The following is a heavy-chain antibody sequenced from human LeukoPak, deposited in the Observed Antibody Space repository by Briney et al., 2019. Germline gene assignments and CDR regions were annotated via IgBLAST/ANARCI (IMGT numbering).Heavy chain of an antibody. J-gene: IGHJ2*01. D-gene: IGHD2-2*01. V-gene: IGHV4-30-4*01. CDR1: GGSISSGDYY. CDR2: IYYSGST. Sequence: SQTLSLTCTVSGGSISSGDYYWSWIRQPPGKGLEWIGYIYYSGSTYYNPSLKSRVTISVGTSKNQFSLKLSSVTAADTAVYYCARSDCSSTSCYNGNWYFDLWGRGTLVTVSS. CDR3: ARSDCSSTSCYNGNWYFDL.